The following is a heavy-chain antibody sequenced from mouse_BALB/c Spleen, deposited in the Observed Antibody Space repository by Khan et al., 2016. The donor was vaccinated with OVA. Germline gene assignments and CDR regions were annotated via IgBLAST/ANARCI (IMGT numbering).Heavy chain of an antibody. V-gene: IGHV1-4*01. J-gene: IGHJ3*01. Sequence: QVQLQQPGAELARPGASVKMSCKASGYTFTSYTIHWIKERPGQGLEWIGYINPSNGYTNYNQKFKDKATLTTDKSSTIAYLQLSSLTSDDSAVYNCVRDGAYHRNDGWFAYWGQGTLVTVSA. CDR3: VRDGAYHRNDGWFAY. CDR1: GYTFTSYT. CDR2: INPSNGYT. D-gene: IGHD2-14*01.